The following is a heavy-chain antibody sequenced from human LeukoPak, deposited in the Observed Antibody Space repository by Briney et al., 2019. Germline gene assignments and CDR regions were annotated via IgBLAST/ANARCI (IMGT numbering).Heavy chain of an antibody. CDR3: ARGRSITMVRGVPGY. D-gene: IGHD3-10*01. J-gene: IGHJ4*02. CDR2: MNPNNNNT. Sequence: GASVKVSCKASGYTFTSYDINWVRQATGQGLEWMGWMNPNNNNTGYAQKFQGRVTMTRNTSISTAYMELSSLRSEDTAVYYCARGRSITMVRGVPGYWGQGTLVTVSS. V-gene: IGHV1-8*01. CDR1: GYTFTSYD.